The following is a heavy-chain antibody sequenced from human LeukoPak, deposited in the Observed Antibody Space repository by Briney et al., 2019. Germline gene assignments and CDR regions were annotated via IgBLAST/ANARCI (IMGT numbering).Heavy chain of an antibody. J-gene: IGHJ4*02. CDR1: GYTFTSYG. CDR3: ATDDGYSYGLGISYFDY. D-gene: IGHD5-18*01. CDR2: ISAYNGNT. Sequence: ASVKVSCKASGYTFTSYGISWVRQAPGQGLEWMGWISAYNGNTNYAQKLQGRVTMTTDTSTSTAYMELRSLRSDDTAVYYCATDDGYSYGLGISYFDYWGQGTLVTVSS. V-gene: IGHV1-18*01.